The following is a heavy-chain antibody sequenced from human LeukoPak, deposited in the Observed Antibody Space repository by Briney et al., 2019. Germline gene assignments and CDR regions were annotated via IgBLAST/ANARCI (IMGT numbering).Heavy chain of an antibody. CDR3: ARDAYSSSWYGDFDY. CDR2: IIPIFGTA. CDR1: GGTFSSYA. D-gene: IGHD6-13*01. Sequence: ASVKVSCKASGGTFSSYAISWVRQAPGQGLEWMGRIIPIFGTANYAQKFQGRVTITTDESTSTAYMELSSLRSEDTAVYYCARDAYSSSWYGDFDYWGQGALVTVSS. J-gene: IGHJ4*02. V-gene: IGHV1-69*05.